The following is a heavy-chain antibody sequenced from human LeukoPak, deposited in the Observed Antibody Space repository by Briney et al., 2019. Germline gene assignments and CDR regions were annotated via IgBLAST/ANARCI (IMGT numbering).Heavy chain of an antibody. D-gene: IGHD5-18*01. V-gene: IGHV3-48*03. CDR1: GFTFSSYE. CDR2: ISNSGTAI. J-gene: IGHJ1*01. Sequence: GGSLRLSCAASGFTFSSYEMNWVRQAPGKGLEWVSYISNSGTAIYYADSVKGRFTISRDNAKSSLYLQMNSLTAEDTAVYYCARAGYSMDTEYFQHWGQGTLVTVSS. CDR3: ARAGYSMDTEYFQH.